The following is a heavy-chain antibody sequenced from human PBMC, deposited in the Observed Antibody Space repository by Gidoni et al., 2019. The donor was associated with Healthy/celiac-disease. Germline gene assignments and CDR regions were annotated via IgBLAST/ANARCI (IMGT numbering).Heavy chain of an antibody. J-gene: IGHJ3*02. CDR2: IWDDGSNK. Sequence: QVQLVESGGGVVQPGRSLRLSCAASGCTFSSYGMHWVRQAPGKGLEWVAVIWDDGSNKYYADSVKGRFTISRDNSKNTLYLQMNSLRAEDTAVYYCAREGERRYFDSHGAFDIWGQGTMVTVFS. CDR3: AREGERRYFDSHGAFDI. CDR1: GCTFSSYG. V-gene: IGHV3-33*01. D-gene: IGHD3-9*01.